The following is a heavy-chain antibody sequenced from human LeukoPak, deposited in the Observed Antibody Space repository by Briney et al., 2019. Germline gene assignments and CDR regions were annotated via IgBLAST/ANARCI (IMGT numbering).Heavy chain of an antibody. V-gene: IGHV3-21*01. CDR2: ISSSSSYI. J-gene: IGHJ5*02. CDR3: AKGWEFRVVIPAAVS. CDR1: GFTFSSYS. Sequence: NAGGSLRLSCAASGFTFSSYSMNWVRQAPGKGLEWVSSISSSSSYIYYADSVKGRFTISRDNAKNSLYLQMNSLRAEDTAVYYCAKGWEFRVVIPAAVSWGQGTLVTVSS. D-gene: IGHD3-3*01.